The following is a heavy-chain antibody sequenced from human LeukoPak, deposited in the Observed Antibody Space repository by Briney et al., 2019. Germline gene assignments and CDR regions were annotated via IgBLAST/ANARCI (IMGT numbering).Heavy chain of an antibody. CDR1: GLTFSSYA. D-gene: IGHD3-10*01. Sequence: GGSLRLSCAAAGLTFSSYAMSWVRQAPGKGLEWVSAISGSGGSTYYADSVKGRFTISRDNSKNTLYLQMNSLRAEDTDVDYCARGLSCSSWGQGTLVTVSS. J-gene: IGHJ4*02. V-gene: IGHV3-23*01. CDR2: ISGSGGST. CDR3: ARGLSCSS.